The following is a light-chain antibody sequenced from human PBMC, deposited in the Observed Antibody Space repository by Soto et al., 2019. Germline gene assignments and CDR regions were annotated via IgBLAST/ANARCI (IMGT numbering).Light chain of an antibody. J-gene: IGKJ1*01. V-gene: IGKV3-20*01. Sequence: IVVSLSLGTLSLSTGERATLSCRASQSVSNNYLAWYQQKPGQAPRLLIYGASNRATGIPDRFSGRGSGTDFTLTISILEPEDFAVYCWQQYGSSGTFGQGTKVDIK. CDR1: QSVSNNY. CDR2: GAS. CDR3: QQYGSSGT.